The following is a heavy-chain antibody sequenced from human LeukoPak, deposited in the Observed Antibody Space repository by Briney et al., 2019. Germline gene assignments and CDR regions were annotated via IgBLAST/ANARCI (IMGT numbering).Heavy chain of an antibody. V-gene: IGHV3-23*01. CDR1: GFTFSSYA. CDR3: ANGNRCTSPNCLGYYYFYMDV. Sequence: GGSLRLSXAASGFTFSSYAMNWIRQAPGRGLEWVSGFSGSGGTTYYADSVNGRFTISRDNSKNTLYLQMNSLRAEDTAVYYCANGNRCTSPNCLGYYYFYMDVWGKGTTVTVSS. CDR2: FSGSGGTT. D-gene: IGHD2-8*01. J-gene: IGHJ6*03.